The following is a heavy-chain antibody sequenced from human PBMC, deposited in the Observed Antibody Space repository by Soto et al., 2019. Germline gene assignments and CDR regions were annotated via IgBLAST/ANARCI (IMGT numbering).Heavy chain of an antibody. V-gene: IGHV4-59*01. D-gene: IGHD2-8*01. CDR1: GGSISSYY. J-gene: IGHJ4*02. CDR2: IYYSGST. CDR3: ARRYAGNFDY. Sequence: PSETLSLTCTVSGGSISSYYWSWIRQPPGKGLEWIGYIYYSGSTNYNPSLKSRVTISVDTPKNQFSLKLSSVTAADTAVYYCARRYAGNFDYWGQGTLVTVSS.